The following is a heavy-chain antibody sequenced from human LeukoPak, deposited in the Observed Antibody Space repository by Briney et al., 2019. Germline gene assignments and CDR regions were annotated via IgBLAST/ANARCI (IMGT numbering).Heavy chain of an antibody. CDR2: IYHSGST. CDR3: AVGYSYGPDAFDI. V-gene: IGHV4-30-2*01. Sequence: SETLSLTCAVSGGSISSGGYSWSWIRQPPGKSLEWIGYIYHSGSTYYNPSLKSRVTISVDRSKNQFSLKLSSVTAADTAVYYCAVGYSYGPDAFDIWGQGTMVTVSS. D-gene: IGHD5-18*01. CDR1: GGSISSGGYS. J-gene: IGHJ3*02.